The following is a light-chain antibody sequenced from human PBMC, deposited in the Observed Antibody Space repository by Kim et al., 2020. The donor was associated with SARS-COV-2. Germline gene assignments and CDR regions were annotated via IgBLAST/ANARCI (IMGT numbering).Light chain of an antibody. CDR1: QSVSSY. CDR3: QQRSNWPPQYT. CDR2: DAS. J-gene: IGKJ2*01. V-gene: IGKV3-11*01. Sequence: EIVLTQSPATLSLSPGERATLSCRASQSVSSYLAWYQQKPGQAPRLLIYDASNRATGISARFSGSGSGTDFTLTISSLEPEDFAVYYCQQRSNWPPQYTFGQGTKLEI.